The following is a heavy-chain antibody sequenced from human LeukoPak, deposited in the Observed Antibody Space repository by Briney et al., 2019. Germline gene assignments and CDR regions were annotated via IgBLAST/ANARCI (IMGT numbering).Heavy chain of an antibody. V-gene: IGHV5-51*01. J-gene: IGHJ4*02. CDR2: IYPGDSDT. Sequence: GASLKISCKGSGSSFTSYWIGWVRQMPGKGLEWMGIIYPGDSDTRYSPSFQGQVTISADKSISTAYLQWSSLKASDTAMYYCARDGGDCSSTSCYISAPDYWGQGTLVTVSS. D-gene: IGHD2-2*02. CDR1: GSSFTSYW. CDR3: ARDGGDCSSTSCYISAPDY.